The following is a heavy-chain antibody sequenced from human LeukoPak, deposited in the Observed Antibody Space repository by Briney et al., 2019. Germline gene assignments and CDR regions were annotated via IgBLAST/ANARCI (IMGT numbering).Heavy chain of an antibody. J-gene: IGHJ4*02. V-gene: IGHV4-34*01. CDR1: GGSFSGYY. D-gene: IGHD5-12*01. CDR2: INHSGST. Sequence: SETLSLTCAVYGGSFSGYYWSWIRQPPGKGLEWIGEINHSGSTNYNPSLKSRVTISVDTSKNQFSLKLSSVTAADTAVYYCASIGGFSDYWGQGTLVTVSS. CDR3: ASIGGFSDY.